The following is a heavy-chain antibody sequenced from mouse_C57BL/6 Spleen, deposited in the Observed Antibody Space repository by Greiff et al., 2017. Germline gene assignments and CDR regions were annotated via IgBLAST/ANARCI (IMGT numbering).Heavy chain of an antibody. V-gene: IGHV1-54*01. CDR1: GYAFTNYL. Sequence: QVHVKQSGAELVRPGTSVKVSCKASGYAFTNYLIEWVKQRPGPGLEWIGVINPGSGGTNYTEKFKGKATLTADKSSSTAYMQLSSLTSEDSAVYFCARRESEFAYWGQGTLVTVSA. J-gene: IGHJ3*01. CDR3: ARRESEFAY. CDR2: INPGSGGT.